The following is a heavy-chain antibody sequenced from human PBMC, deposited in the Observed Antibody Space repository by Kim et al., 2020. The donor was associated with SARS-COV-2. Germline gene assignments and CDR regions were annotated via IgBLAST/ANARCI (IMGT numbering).Heavy chain of an antibody. V-gene: IGHV4-59*01. CDR1: GGSISSYY. J-gene: IGHJ5*02. CDR2: IYYSGST. Sequence: SETLSLTCTVSGGSISSYYWSWIRQPPGKGLEWIGYIYYSGSTNYNPSLKSRVTISVDTSKNQFSLKLSSVTAADTAVYYCARGHHRIRIVGARGGFDPWGQGTLVTVSS. CDR3: ARGHHRIRIVGARGGFDP. D-gene: IGHD1-26*01.